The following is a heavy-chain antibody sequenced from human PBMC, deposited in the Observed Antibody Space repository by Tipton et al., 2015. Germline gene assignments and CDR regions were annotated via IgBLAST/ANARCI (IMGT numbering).Heavy chain of an antibody. Sequence: SLRLSCAASGFTFSSYSMNWVRQAPGKGLEWVSSISSSSSYIYYADSVKGRFTISRDNAKNSLYLQMNSLRAEDTAVYYCAKATRFLEWFDAFDIWGQGTVVTVSS. J-gene: IGHJ3*02. CDR1: GFTFSSYS. V-gene: IGHV3-21*01. D-gene: IGHD3-3*01. CDR2: ISSSSSYI. CDR3: AKATRFLEWFDAFDI.